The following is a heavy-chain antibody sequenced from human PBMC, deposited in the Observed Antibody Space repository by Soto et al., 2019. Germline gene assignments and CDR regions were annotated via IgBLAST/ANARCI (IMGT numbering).Heavy chain of an antibody. Sequence: VQLVESGGGEVQPGRSLRLSCAASGFTYTDFALHWVRQAPGKGLEWVAIISYDGSDKYYADSVKGRFAISRDNPKNTLYLEINSLRPEDTAVYFCARRAWDSYYAIDGWGQGTKVTVFS. V-gene: IGHV3-30*09. CDR1: GFTYTDFA. J-gene: IGHJ6*02. CDR2: ISYDGSDK. D-gene: IGHD3-22*01. CDR3: ARRAWDSYYAIDG.